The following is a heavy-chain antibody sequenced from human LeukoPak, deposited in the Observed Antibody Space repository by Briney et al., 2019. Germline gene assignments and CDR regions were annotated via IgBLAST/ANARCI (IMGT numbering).Heavy chain of an antibody. V-gene: IGHV3-9*01. CDR2: ISWNSGSI. D-gene: IGHD3-9*01. J-gene: IGHJ6*02. CDR3: AKSGRTYYDILTGYYTPTHYYGMDV. Sequence: PGRSLRLSCAASGFTFDDYAMHWVRQAPGKGLEWVSGISWNSGSIDYADSVKGRFTISRDNAKNSLYLQMNSLRAEDTALYYCAKSGRTYYDILTGYYTPTHYYGMDVWGQGTTVTVSS. CDR1: GFTFDDYA.